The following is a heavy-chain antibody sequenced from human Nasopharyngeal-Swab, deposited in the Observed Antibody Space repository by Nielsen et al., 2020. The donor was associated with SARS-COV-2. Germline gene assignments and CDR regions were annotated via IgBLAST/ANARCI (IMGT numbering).Heavy chain of an antibody. CDR2: IYYSGST. V-gene: IGHV4-31*03. D-gene: IGHD3-10*01. CDR3: ARERELWFGADYYYYYYMDV. CDR1: GGSISSGGYY. Sequence: SETLSLTCTVSGGSISSGGYYWSWIRQHPGKGLEWIGYIYYSGSTYYNPSLKSRVTISVDTSKNQLSLKLSSVTAADTAVYYCARERELWFGADYYYYYYMDVWGKGTTVTVSS. J-gene: IGHJ6*03.